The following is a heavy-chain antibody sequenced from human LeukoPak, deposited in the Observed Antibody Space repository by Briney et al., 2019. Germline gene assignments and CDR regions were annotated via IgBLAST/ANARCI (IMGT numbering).Heavy chain of an antibody. J-gene: IGHJ3*01. Sequence: ASVKVSCKASGYTFTGHCIHWMRQAPGQGLEWMGWINPNGGATRFAQKFQGRVTMTRDTSITTAYMDLTSLRSGDTAVYYCSRDRADGSMNAFDVWGQGTLVTVSS. CDR2: INPNGGAT. V-gene: IGHV1-2*02. CDR1: GYTFTGHC. CDR3: SRDRADGSMNAFDV. D-gene: IGHD1-1*01.